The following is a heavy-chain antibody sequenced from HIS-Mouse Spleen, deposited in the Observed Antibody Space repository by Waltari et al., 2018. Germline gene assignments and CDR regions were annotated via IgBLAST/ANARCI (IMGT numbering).Heavy chain of an antibody. J-gene: IGHJ2*01. CDR1: GGPISSSNYY. V-gene: IGHV4-39*07. CDR2: IYYSGST. CDR3: AREIPYSSSWYDWYFDL. D-gene: IGHD6-13*01. Sequence: QLQLQESGPGLVKPSETLSLTCTVSGGPISSSNYYWGWIRQPPGKGLEWIGSIYYSGSTYYNPSLKSRVTISVDTSKNQFPLKLSSVTAADTAVYYCAREIPYSSSWYDWYFDLWGRGTLVTVSS.